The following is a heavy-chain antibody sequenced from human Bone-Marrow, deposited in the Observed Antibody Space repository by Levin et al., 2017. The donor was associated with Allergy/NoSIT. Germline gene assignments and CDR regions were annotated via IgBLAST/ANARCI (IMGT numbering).Heavy chain of an antibody. Sequence: PGGSLRLSCAVSEFTFNSYSMNWVRQAPGKGLEWVSSISSGSSYIYYADSVKGRFTISRDNAKNTLYLQMNSLSAEDTAVYYCAHLGDTFDFWGQGTMVTVSS. CDR1: EFTFNSYS. CDR3: AHLGDTFDF. CDR2: ISSGSSYI. J-gene: IGHJ3*01. V-gene: IGHV3-21*06.